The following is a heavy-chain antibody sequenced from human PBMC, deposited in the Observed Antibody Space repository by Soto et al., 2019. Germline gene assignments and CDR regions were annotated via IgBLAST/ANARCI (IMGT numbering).Heavy chain of an antibody. J-gene: IGHJ4*02. CDR2: IYPGDSDT. CDR1: GYSFTSYW. CDR3: ARLRDSNYVP. Sequence: EVQLVQSGAEVKKPGESLKISCKGSGYSFTSYWIGWVRQMPGKGLEWMGIIYPGDSDTRYRPSFQGQVTISADKSITPAYLQWSSMRASATARYYCARLRDSNYVPWGQGTVVTVSS. D-gene: IGHD4-4*01. V-gene: IGHV5-51*03.